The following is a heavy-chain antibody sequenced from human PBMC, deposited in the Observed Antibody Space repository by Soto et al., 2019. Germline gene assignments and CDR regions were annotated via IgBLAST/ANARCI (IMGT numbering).Heavy chain of an antibody. CDR2: INAGNGNT. D-gene: IGHD5-18*01. CDR1: GYTFTSYA. Sequence: QVQLVQSGAEVKKPGASVKVSCKASGYTFTSYAMHWVRQAPGQRLEWMGWINAGNGNTKYSQQFQGRVTIPRDTSASPAYMELSSLRSEDTAVYYCARDPGYSYGYNWRQGTLVTVSS. CDR3: ARDPGYSYGYN. J-gene: IGHJ4*02. V-gene: IGHV1-3*01.